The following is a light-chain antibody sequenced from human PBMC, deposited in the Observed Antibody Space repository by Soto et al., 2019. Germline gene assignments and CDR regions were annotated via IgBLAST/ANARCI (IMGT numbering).Light chain of an antibody. Sequence: EIVLTQSPGTLSLSPGERATLSCRASQSISSSYLAWYQQKPGQAARLLIYVASSRATGIPDRFSGSGSGTDFTLTISRLEPEDFAVYYCQQYGSSPGTFGGGTKVEIK. CDR3: QQYGSSPGT. J-gene: IGKJ4*01. V-gene: IGKV3-20*01. CDR1: QSISSSY. CDR2: VAS.